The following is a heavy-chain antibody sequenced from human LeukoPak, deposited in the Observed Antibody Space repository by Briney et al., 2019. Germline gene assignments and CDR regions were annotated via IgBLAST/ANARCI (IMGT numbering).Heavy chain of an antibody. Sequence: GGSLRLSCAASGFTFSDYAIYWVRQAPGKGLEWVAIISYDGTKKSYAKSVKGRFTISRDNSKKTVYLQMSSLRDDDTATFFCARHADYTGAGNLDYWGQGTLVIVSS. CDR2: ISYDGTKK. J-gene: IGHJ4*02. D-gene: IGHD2-8*02. CDR1: GFTFSDYA. CDR3: ARHADYTGAGNLDY. V-gene: IGHV3-30*04.